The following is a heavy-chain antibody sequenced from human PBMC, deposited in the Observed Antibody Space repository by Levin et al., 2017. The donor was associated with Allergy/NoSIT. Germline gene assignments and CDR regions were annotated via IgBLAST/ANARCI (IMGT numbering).Heavy chain of an antibody. CDR2: MHYSGSS. J-gene: IGHJ6*03. CDR1: GGSISSSSYY. Sequence: SETLSLTCTVSGGSISSSSYYWGWIRQPPGKGLECIGSMHYSGSSYYNPSLKTRVTISIDMSKNQFSLKLSSVTAADTAVYYCATTDYYYYYMDVWGKGTTVIVSS. CDR3: ATTDYYYYYMDV. V-gene: IGHV4-39*01.